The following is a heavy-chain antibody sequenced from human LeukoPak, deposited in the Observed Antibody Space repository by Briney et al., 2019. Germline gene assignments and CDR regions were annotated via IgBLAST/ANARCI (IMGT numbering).Heavy chain of an antibody. V-gene: IGHV3-66*02. CDR2: IYSGGST. CDR1: GFTVSSNY. D-gene: IGHD5-24*01. Sequence: GGSLRLSCAASGFTVSSNYMSWVRQAPGKGLEGVSVIYSGGSTYYADSVKGRFTISRDNSKNTLYLQMNTLRAEDTAVYYCARVLRSGEMATIFAFDIWGQGTMVTVSS. CDR3: ARVLRSGEMATIFAFDI. J-gene: IGHJ3*02.